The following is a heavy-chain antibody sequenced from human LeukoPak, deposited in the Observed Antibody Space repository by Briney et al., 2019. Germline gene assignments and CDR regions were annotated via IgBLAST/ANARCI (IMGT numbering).Heavy chain of an antibody. CDR1: GYTFTGYY. CDR3: ARSMVRGVIITISRRATYYMDV. V-gene: IGHV1-2*02. CDR2: INPNSGGT. D-gene: IGHD3-10*01. Sequence: GASVKVSCKASGYTFTGYYMHWVRQAPGQGLEWMGWINPNSGGTNYAQKFQGRVTMTRDTSISTAYMELSRLRSDDTAVYYCARSMVRGVIITISRRATYYMDVWGKGTTVTISS. J-gene: IGHJ6*03.